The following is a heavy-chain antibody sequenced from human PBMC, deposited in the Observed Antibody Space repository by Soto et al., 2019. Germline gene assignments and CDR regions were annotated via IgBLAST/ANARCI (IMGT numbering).Heavy chain of an antibody. V-gene: IGHV4-59*12. CDR3: ARDKITGLFDY. J-gene: IGHJ4*02. D-gene: IGHD2-8*02. CDR2: LYDSGST. CDR1: GDSISTYY. Sequence: SETPSLTCTVSGDSISTYYWSWIRQPPGKGLEWIGYLYDSGSTHYNPSLKSRVTISVDTSKNQFSLKLTSVTAADTAVYYCARDKITGLFDYWGQGTLVTVSS.